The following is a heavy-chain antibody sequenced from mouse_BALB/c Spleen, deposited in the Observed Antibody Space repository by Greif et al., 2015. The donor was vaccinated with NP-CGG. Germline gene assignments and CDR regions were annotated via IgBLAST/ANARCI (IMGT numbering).Heavy chain of an antibody. V-gene: IGHV1-80*01. CDR1: GYAFSSYW. D-gene: IGHD2-3*01. Sequence: QVQLKESGAELVRPGSSVKISCKASGYAFSSYWMNWVKQRPGQGLEWIGQIYPGDGDTNYNGKFKGKATLTADKSSSTAYMQLSSLTSEDSAVYFCARYRRDGYLYFDYWGQGTTLTVSS. CDR2: IYPGDGDT. J-gene: IGHJ2*01. CDR3: ARYRRDGYLYFDY.